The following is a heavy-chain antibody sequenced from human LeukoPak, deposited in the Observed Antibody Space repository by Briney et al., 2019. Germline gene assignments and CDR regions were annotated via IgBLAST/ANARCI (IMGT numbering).Heavy chain of an antibody. J-gene: IGHJ4*02. D-gene: IGHD2-21*01. V-gene: IGHV3-15*01. CDR3: TTDTAYCGGDCPPY. Sequence: GGSLRLSCAASGFTFSNAWMSWVRQAPGKGLEWVGRIKSKTDGGTTDYAAPVKGRFTISRDDSKNTLYLQMNSLKTEDTAVYYCTTDTAYCGGDCPPYWGQGTLVTVSS. CDR2: IKSKTDGGTT. CDR1: GFTFSNAW.